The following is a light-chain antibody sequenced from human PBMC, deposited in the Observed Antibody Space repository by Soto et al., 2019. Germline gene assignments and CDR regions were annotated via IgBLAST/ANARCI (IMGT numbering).Light chain of an antibody. CDR1: QSVSSS. J-gene: IGKJ3*01. Sequence: EIVLTQSPDTLSLSPGERATLSCRAGQSVSSSLAWYQQKPGQAPRLLIYNASNRATGIPARFSGSGSGTDFTLTISSLQPEDFAVYYCQQRSNSPPELTFGPGPKVDIK. CDR2: NAS. CDR3: QQRSNSPPELT. V-gene: IGKV3-11*01.